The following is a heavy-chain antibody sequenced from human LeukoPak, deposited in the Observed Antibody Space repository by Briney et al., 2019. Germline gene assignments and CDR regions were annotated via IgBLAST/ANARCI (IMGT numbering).Heavy chain of an antibody. J-gene: IGHJ4*02. Sequence: KPSETLSLTCAVYGGSFSGYYWSWIRQPPGKGLEWIGEINHSGSTNYNPSLKSRVTISVDKSKNNFSLKLSSVTAADTAIYYCARDLVDSGGYYFDYWGQGTLVTVSS. CDR2: INHSGST. V-gene: IGHV4-34*01. CDR3: ARDLVDSGGYYFDY. D-gene: IGHD3-22*01. CDR1: GGSFSGYY.